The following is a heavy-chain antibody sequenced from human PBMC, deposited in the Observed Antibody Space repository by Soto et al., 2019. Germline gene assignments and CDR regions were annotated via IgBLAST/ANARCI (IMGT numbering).Heavy chain of an antibody. J-gene: IGHJ4*02. D-gene: IGHD3-22*01. CDR2: IYYSGST. V-gene: IGHV4-30-4*01. Sequence: SETLSLTCTVSGGSISSGDDYWSWIRQPPGKGLEWIGYIYYSGSTYYNPSLKSRVTISVDTSKNQFSLKLSSVTAADTAVYYYARGPYFYDSSCYYHYWGQGTLVTVCS. CDR1: GGSISSGDDY. CDR3: ARGPYFYDSSCYYHY.